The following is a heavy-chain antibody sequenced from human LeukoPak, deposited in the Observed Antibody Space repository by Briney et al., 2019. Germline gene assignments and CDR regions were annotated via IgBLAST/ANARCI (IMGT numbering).Heavy chain of an antibody. CDR3: ARVTEAALFDY. J-gene: IGHJ4*02. D-gene: IGHD6-25*01. V-gene: IGHV3-7*03. CDR1: GFTFSSYW. Sequence: PGGSLRLSCAASGFTFSSYWMTWVRQAPGKGLEWVANIKQDGSEKYYVDSVKGRFTISRDNAKNSLNLQMNSLRAEDTAVYYCARVTEAALFDYWGQGTLVTVSS. CDR2: IKQDGSEK.